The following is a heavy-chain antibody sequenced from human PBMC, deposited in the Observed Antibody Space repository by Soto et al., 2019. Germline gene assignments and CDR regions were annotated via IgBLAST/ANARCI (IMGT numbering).Heavy chain of an antibody. D-gene: IGHD2-15*01. V-gene: IGHV3-23*01. CDR2: IRESGDST. Sequence: EVQLLDSGGRLVQPGGSLRLSCAASGFTFSSYAMSWVRQAPGKWLEWVSSIRESGDSTSDEESVRGRFTISRDDSKNTLYLQMNILRAEDTAVYSCAKSRIRGWTKGLYDHWGRGTLVTVSS. CDR3: AKSRIRGWTKGLYDH. J-gene: IGHJ4*02. CDR1: GFTFSSYA.